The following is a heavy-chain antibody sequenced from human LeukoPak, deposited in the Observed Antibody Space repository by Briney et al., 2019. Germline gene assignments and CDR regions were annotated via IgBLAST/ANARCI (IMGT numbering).Heavy chain of an antibody. J-gene: IGHJ3*02. Sequence: SQTLSLTCTVSGGPISSGDYYGSWIRQPPGKGLEWIGYIYYSGSTYYNPSLKSRVTISVDTSKHQFSLKLSSVTAADTAVYYCARVRSLRFGELLGDIWGQGTMVTVSS. D-gene: IGHD3-10*01. CDR2: IYYSGST. CDR1: GGPISSGDYY. V-gene: IGHV4-30-4*01. CDR3: ARVRSLRFGELLGDI.